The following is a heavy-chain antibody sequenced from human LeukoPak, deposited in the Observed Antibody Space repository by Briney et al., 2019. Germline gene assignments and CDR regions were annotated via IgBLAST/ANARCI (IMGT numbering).Heavy chain of an antibody. V-gene: IGHV3-48*03. J-gene: IGHJ4*02. D-gene: IGHD6-13*01. CDR1: GFTFSTYE. CDR2: ISSSGSTI. CDR3: ARDDSGAGGTPVLAY. Sequence: GGSLRLSCAASGFTFSTYEMNWVRQAPGKGLEWVSYISSSGSTIYYTDSVKGRFTISRDNAKNSLYLQMNSLRAEDTAVYSCARDDSGAGGTPVLAYWGQGTLVTVSS.